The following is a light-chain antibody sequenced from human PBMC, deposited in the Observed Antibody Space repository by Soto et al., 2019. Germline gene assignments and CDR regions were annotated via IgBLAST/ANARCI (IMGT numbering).Light chain of an antibody. CDR3: QQRSNWL. J-gene: IGKJ3*01. Sequence: ENVLTQSPATLSLSPGERATLSCRASQSVSNYVAWYQQKPGQAPRLLIYDASNRATGVPARFSGSGSGTDFTLTISRLEHEDFAVYYCQQRSNWLFGPGTKVDIK. V-gene: IGKV3-11*01. CDR1: QSVSNY. CDR2: DAS.